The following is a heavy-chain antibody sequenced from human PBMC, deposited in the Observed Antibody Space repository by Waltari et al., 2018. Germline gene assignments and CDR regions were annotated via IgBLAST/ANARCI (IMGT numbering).Heavy chain of an antibody. J-gene: IGHJ4*02. CDR1: GFTFSDHY. D-gene: IGHD1-26*01. CDR2: TRNKANSYTT. Sequence: EVQLVESGGGLVQPGGSLRLSCGASGFTFSDHYMDWVRQAPGKGLEWVGRTRNKANSYTTEYAASVKGRFTISRDDSKNSLYLQMNSLKTEDTAVYYCTRIARSYYFDSWGQGTLVTVSS. CDR3: TRIARSYYFDS. V-gene: IGHV3-72*01.